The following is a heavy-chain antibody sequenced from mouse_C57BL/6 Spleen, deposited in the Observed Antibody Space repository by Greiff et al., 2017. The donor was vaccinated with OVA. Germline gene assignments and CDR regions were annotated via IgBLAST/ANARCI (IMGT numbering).Heavy chain of an antibody. CDR3: ARDEEGEFAY. CDR2: FYPGGGSI. V-gene: IGHV1-62-2*01. CDR1: GYTFTEYS. J-gene: IGHJ3*01. Sequence: QVQLQQSGAELVKPGASVKLSCKASGYTFTEYSIHWVKQRPGQGLEWIGWFYPGGGSIKYNEKFKDKATLTADKSSSTVYMELSSLTSEDAAVYVCARDEEGEFAYWGQGTLVTVSA.